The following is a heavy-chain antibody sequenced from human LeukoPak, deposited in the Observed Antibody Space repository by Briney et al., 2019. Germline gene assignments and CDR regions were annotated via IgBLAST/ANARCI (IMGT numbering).Heavy chain of an antibody. V-gene: IGHV3-30*02. J-gene: IGHJ4*02. Sequence: GGSLRLSCAASGFTFSTYAMHWVRQAPGKGLEWVAFMWYDGSNKYYSDSVKGRFTISRDNSKNTLYLLMNSLRAEDTAVYYCAKDRTSSNFDYWGQGTLVTVSS. CDR1: GFTFSTYA. CDR2: MWYDGSNK. CDR3: AKDRTSSNFDY.